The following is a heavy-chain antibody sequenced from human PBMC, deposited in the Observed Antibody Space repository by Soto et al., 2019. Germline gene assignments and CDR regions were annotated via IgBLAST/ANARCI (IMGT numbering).Heavy chain of an antibody. CDR3: ARLYSAYYDFWSGYSSYNWFDP. Sequence: WASVKVSCKASGYTFTSYYMHWVRQAPGQGLEWMGIINPSGGSTSYAQKFQGRVTMTRDTSTSTVYMELSSLRSEDTAVYYCARLYSAYYDFWSGYSSYNWFDPWGQGTLVTVSS. CDR2: INPSGGST. J-gene: IGHJ5*02. CDR1: GYTFTSYY. D-gene: IGHD3-3*01. V-gene: IGHV1-46*01.